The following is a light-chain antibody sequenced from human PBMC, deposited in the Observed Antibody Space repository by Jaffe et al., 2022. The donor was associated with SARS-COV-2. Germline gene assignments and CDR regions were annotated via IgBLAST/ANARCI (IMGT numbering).Light chain of an antibody. CDR3: QQSYSMPWT. CDR1: QSISSS. Sequence: DIQMTQSPSSLSASVGDRVTITCRASQSISSSLNWYQQKPGKAPKFLMYAVSSLQSGVPSRFRGSGSGTDFTLTISSLQSEDFATYYCQQSYSMPWTFGQGTKVEIK. CDR2: AVS. J-gene: IGKJ1*01. V-gene: IGKV1-39*01.